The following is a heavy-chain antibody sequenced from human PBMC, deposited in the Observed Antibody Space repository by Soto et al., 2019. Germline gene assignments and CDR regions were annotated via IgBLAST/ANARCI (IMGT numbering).Heavy chain of an antibody. CDR2: ISSSSSTI. CDR1: GFTFSSYS. V-gene: IGHV3-48*01. CDR3: ARVFIAARRVAYYIDV. J-gene: IGHJ6*03. D-gene: IGHD6-6*01. Sequence: EVQLVESGGGLVQPGGSLRLSCAASGFTFSSYSMNWVRQAPGKGLEWVSYISSSSSTIYYADSVKGRFTISRDNAKNSLYLQMNSLRAEDTAVYYCARVFIAARRVAYYIDVWGKGTTVTVSS.